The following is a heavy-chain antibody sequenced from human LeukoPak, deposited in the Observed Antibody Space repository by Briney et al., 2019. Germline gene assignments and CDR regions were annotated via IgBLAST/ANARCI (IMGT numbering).Heavy chain of an antibody. Sequence: GGSLRLSCVGSGFSFSSFAMSWVRQGPGRGLELVSTISGGGRLTYYADSVKGRFTISRDDSKSMQFLEMSSLRPEDTAVYFCAKRITATTGFYFDSWGQGALVTVSA. V-gene: IGHV3-23*01. CDR3: AKRITATTGFYFDS. CDR2: ISGGGRLT. CDR1: GFSFSSFA. D-gene: IGHD1-26*01. J-gene: IGHJ4*02.